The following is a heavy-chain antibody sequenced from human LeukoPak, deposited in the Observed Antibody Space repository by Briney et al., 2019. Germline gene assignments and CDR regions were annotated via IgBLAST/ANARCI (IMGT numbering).Heavy chain of an antibody. J-gene: IGHJ4*02. CDR3: AKPLTTMIRGVLMPYFDY. Sequence: GGSLRLSCAAPGFIFSSYAMSWVRQAPGKGLEWVSGISSGGSTYYADSVKGRFTIARDNSKNTLYLQMNSLRAEDTAVYYCAKPLTTMIRGVLMPYFDYWGQGTLVAVSS. D-gene: IGHD3-10*01. CDR2: ISSGGST. V-gene: IGHV3-23*01. CDR1: GFIFSSYA.